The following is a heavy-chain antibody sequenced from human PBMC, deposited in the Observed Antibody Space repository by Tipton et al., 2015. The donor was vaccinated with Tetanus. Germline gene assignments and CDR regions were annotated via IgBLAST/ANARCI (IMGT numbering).Heavy chain of an antibody. Sequence: GSLRLSCVASGFTFRQYAMSWVRQAPGKGLEWISAISADGGAAHSADSVKGRFTISRDDSKRTLYLQMNSLRAEDTAVYFCARGGWGVECGIDCYQDYWGQGTLVTVSS. V-gene: IGHV3-23*01. J-gene: IGHJ4*02. CDR3: ARGGWGVECGIDCYQDY. CDR2: ISADGGAA. D-gene: IGHD2-21*02. CDR1: GFTFRQYA.